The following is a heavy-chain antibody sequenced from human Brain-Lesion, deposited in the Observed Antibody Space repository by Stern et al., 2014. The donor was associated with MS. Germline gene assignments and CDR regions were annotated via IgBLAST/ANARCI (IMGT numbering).Heavy chain of an antibody. Sequence: MQLVQSGGGLVQPGGSLRLSCAASGFTFSKYWMHWVRQAPGKGLVWVSRVNNDGRRTSYADSVKGRFTMSRDNAKNTLYLQMNSLRVEDTAIYYCARGERWFDSWGQGTLVTVSS. CDR2: VNNDGRRT. V-gene: IGHV3-74*02. D-gene: IGHD3-10*01. CDR1: GFTFSKYW. J-gene: IGHJ5*01. CDR3: ARGERWFDS.